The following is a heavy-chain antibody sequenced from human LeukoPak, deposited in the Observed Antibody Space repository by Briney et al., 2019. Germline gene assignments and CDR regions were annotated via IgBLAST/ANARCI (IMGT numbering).Heavy chain of an antibody. CDR3: AREAIGNYFDY. V-gene: IGHV3-15*07. CDR2: IKSNIDGGTT. CDR1: GFTFNNAW. J-gene: IGHJ4*02. Sequence: GGSLRLSCAASGFTFNNAWMNWVRQGPVKGLEWVGRIKSNIDGGTTEYAAPVKGRFAISRDDSKNTLYLQMNSLRAEDTAVYYCAREAIGNYFDYWGQGTLVTVSS.